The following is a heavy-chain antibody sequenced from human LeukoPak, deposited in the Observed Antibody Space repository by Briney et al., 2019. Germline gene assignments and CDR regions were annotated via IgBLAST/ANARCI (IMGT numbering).Heavy chain of an antibody. CDR1: GGSISSYY. V-gene: IGHV4-59*01. CDR2: ISYSGTT. CDR3: ARGQQWLVFDY. Sequence: SETLSLTCTVSGGSISSYYWNWIRQPPGKGLEWIGYISYSGTTNYNPSLKSRVTISVDTSKNQFSLKLSSVTAADTAVYYCARGQQWLVFDYWGQGTLVTVSS. J-gene: IGHJ4*02. D-gene: IGHD6-19*01.